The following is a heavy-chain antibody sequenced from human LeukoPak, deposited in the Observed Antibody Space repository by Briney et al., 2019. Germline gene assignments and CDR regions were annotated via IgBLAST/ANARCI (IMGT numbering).Heavy chain of an antibody. CDR3: ARDPSEITMIVVVPPKAPEEGDNWYFDL. V-gene: IGHV3-21*01. J-gene: IGHJ2*01. Sequence: PGGSLRLSCAASGFTFSSYSMNWVRQAPGKGLEWVSSISSSSSYIYYADSVKGRFTISRDNAKNSLYLQMNSLRAEDTAVYYCARDPSEITMIVVVPPKAPEEGDNWYFDLWGRGTLVTVSS. D-gene: IGHD3-22*01. CDR1: GFTFSSYS. CDR2: ISSSSSYI.